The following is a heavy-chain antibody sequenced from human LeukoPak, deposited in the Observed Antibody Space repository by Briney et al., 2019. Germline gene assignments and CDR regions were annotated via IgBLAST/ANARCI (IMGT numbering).Heavy chain of an antibody. J-gene: IGHJ3*02. D-gene: IGHD3-10*02. CDR3: ARYVSQKVDAFDI. V-gene: IGHV4-39*01. Sequence: SETLSLTCTVSGGSISSSSYYWGWIRQPPGKGLEWIGSIYYSGSTYYNPSLKSRVTTSVDTSKNQFSLKLSSVTAADTAVYYCARYVSQKVDAFDIWGQGTMVTVSS. CDR2: IYYSGST. CDR1: GGSISSSSYY.